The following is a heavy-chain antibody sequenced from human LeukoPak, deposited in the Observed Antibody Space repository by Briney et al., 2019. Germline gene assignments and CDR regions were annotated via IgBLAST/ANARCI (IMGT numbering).Heavy chain of an antibody. CDR3: XXXXXXXXXXXXY. Sequence: GXXXGWIRXXPXXGXXXIGRIYHSGSTXYNPSLKSRVTISVXXXKNQFSLKLSSVTAADTAVYYXXXXXXXXXXXXXYWG. J-gene: IGHJ4*01. V-gene: IGHV4-38-2*01. CDR2: IYHSGST. CDR1: GXX.